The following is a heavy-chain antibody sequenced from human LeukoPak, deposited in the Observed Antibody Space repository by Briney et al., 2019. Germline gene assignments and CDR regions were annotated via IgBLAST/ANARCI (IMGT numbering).Heavy chain of an antibody. CDR3: AKTVQRSYKGSPWGDY. V-gene: IGHV3-23*01. J-gene: IGHJ4*02. CDR2: ISGSGGST. D-gene: IGHD1-14*01. CDR1: GFTFSSYA. Sequence: GGSLRLSCAASGFTFSSYAMSWVRQAPGKGLEWVSAISGSGGSTYYADSVKGRFTISRDNSKNTLYLQMNSLRAEDTAVYYCAKTVQRSYKGSPWGDYWGQGTLVTVSS.